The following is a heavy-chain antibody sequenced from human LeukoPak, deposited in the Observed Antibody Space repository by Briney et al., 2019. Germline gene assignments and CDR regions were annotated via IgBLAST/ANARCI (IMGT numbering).Heavy chain of an antibody. J-gene: IGHJ4*02. CDR2: ISAYNGNT. CDR3: ARVRSDFGVAINFDY. CDR1: GYTFTSYG. V-gene: IGHV1-18*01. D-gene: IGHD3-3*01. Sequence: GASVKVSCKASGYTFTSYGISWVRQAPGQGLEWMGWISAYNGNTNYAQKLQGRVTMTTDTSTSTAYMELRSLRSDDTAVYYCARVRSDFGVAINFDYWGQGTLVTVSS.